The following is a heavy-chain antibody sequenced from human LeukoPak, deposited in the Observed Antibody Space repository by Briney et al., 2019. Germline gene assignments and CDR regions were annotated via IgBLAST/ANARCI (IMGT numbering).Heavy chain of an antibody. V-gene: IGHV3-33*01. CDR2: IWYDGSNK. Sequence: GRSLRLSCAASGFTFSSYGMHWVRQAPGKGLEWVAVIWYDGSNKYYADSVKGRFTISRDNAKNSLYLQMNSLRAEDTAVYYCARRSAQEDYWGQGTLVTVSS. CDR3: ARRSAQEDY. J-gene: IGHJ4*02. CDR1: GFTFSSYG.